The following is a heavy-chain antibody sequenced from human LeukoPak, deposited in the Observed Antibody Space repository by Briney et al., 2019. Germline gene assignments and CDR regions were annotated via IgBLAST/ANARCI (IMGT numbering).Heavy chain of an antibody. V-gene: IGHV3-30-3*01. D-gene: IGHD3-10*01. CDR2: MSFGGTNK. J-gene: IGHJ4*02. CDR3: ARDMYDNGWSSFDY. CDR1: GFXFSNYA. Sequence: GGSLRLSCAASGFXFSNYAIHWVRQAPAKGLEWVAVMSFGGTNKYYANSVQGRFTISRDNSKNTLYLQMNSLRAEDTALYSCARDMYDNGWSSFDYWGQGTLVTVSS.